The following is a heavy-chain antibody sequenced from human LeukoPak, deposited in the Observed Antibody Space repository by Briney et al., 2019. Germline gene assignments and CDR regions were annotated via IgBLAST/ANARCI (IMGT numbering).Heavy chain of an antibody. Sequence: GASVKVSFKASGYTFTGYYMHWVRQAPGQGLEWMGWINPNSGGTNYAQKFQGRVTMTRDTSISTAYMELSRLRSDDTAVYYCARGPWGVAVAGQNIDYWGQGTLVTVSS. CDR2: INPNSGGT. V-gene: IGHV1-2*02. CDR1: GYTFTGYY. J-gene: IGHJ4*02. D-gene: IGHD6-19*01. CDR3: ARGPWGVAVAGQNIDY.